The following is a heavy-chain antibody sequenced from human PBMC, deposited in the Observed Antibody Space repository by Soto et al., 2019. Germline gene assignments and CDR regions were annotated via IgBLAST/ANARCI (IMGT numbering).Heavy chain of an antibody. D-gene: IGHD3-22*01. J-gene: IGHJ4*02. CDR2: ISWNSGSI. CDR3: AKDDSAFYDSSGSKDY. Sequence: EVQLVESGGGLVQPGRSLRLSCAASGFTFDDYAMHWVRQAPGKGLEWVSGISWNSGSIGYADSVKGRFTISRDNAKNSLYLQMNSLRAEDTALYYCAKDDSAFYDSSGSKDYWGQGTLVTVSS. CDR1: GFTFDDYA. V-gene: IGHV3-9*01.